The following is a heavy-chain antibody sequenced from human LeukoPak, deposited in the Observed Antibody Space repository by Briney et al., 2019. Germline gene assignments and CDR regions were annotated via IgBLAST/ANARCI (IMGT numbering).Heavy chain of an antibody. CDR2: VHSSAYT. CDR1: GGSISSRSYY. CDR3: ARHSGALFGPKDV. D-gene: IGHD3-3*01. V-gene: IGHV4-39*01. J-gene: IGHJ6*02. Sequence: SETLSLTCTVSGGSISSRSYYWGWVRQPPGKGLEWIGVVHSSAYTYYNPSLKSRVTISVDTSKSHFSLILAPVTAADTALYYCARHSGALFGPKDVWGQGTTVTVSS.